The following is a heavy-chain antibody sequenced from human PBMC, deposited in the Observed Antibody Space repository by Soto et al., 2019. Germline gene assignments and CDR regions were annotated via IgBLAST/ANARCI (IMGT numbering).Heavy chain of an antibody. J-gene: IGHJ4*02. Sequence: GGSLRLSCAASGFTFSDYYMSWIRQAPGKGLEWVSYISSSSSYTNYADSVKGRFTISRDNAKNSLYLQMNSLRAEDTAVYYCARVYYYDSSGSLYYFDYWGQGTLVTVSS. CDR1: GFTFSDYY. D-gene: IGHD3-22*01. V-gene: IGHV3-11*05. CDR2: ISSSSSYT. CDR3: ARVYYYDSSGSLYYFDY.